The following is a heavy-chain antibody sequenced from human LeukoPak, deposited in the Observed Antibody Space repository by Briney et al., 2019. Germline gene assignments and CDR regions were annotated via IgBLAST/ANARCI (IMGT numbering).Heavy chain of an antibody. CDR3: AREVGSSRAFDI. Sequence: PGGSLRLSCAGSGFRFSDYYMAWIRQTPGKGLQRVSFFDRGRDGKAHADSVQGRFTFSRDNDKNSLCLLLNSLTAEDTAVYYCAREVGSSRAFDIWGQGTMVTVSS. J-gene: IGHJ3*02. V-gene: IGHV3-11*05. CDR2: FDRGRDGK. D-gene: IGHD2-15*01. CDR1: GFRFSDYY.